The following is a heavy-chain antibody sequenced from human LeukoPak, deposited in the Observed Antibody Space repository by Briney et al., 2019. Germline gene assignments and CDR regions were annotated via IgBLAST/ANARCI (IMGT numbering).Heavy chain of an antibody. D-gene: IGHD3-10*01. V-gene: IGHV3-7*01. J-gene: IGHJ6*02. CDR2: IKQDGSEK. CDR3: ARAGLLWFGESRMDV. Sequence: GSLRLSCAASGFTFSSYAMSWVRQAPGKGLEWVANIKQDGSEKYYVDSVKGRFTISRDNAKNSLYLQMNSLRAEDTAVYYCARAGLLWFGESRMDVWGQGTTVTVSS. CDR1: GFTFSSYA.